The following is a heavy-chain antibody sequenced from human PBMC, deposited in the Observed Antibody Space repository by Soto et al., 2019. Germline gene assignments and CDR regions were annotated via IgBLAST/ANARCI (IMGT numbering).Heavy chain of an antibody. V-gene: IGHV4-30-4*01. J-gene: IGHJ4*02. CDR3: ARAPNGGNPGDY. CDR1: GGSISSGDYY. D-gene: IGHD2-15*01. Sequence: PSETLSLTCTVSGGSISSGDYYWSWIRQPPGKGLEWIGYICYSGSTYYNPSLKSRVTISVDTSKNQFSLKLSSVTAANTAVYYWARAPNGGNPGDYWGQGTLVTVS. CDR2: ICYSGST.